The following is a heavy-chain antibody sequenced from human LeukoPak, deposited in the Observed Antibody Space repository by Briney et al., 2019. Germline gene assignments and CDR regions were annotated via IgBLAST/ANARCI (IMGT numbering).Heavy chain of an antibody. Sequence: SVKVSCKASGGTFSSYAISWVRQAPGQGLEWMGRIIPIFGTANYAQKFQGRVTITTDESTSTAYMELSNLRSEDTAVYYCAREALGYCSGGSCYPSSNRDSAFDYWGQGTLVTVSS. J-gene: IGHJ4*02. CDR2: IIPIFGTA. CDR1: GGTFSSYA. CDR3: AREALGYCSGGSCYPSSNRDSAFDY. V-gene: IGHV1-69*05. D-gene: IGHD2-15*01.